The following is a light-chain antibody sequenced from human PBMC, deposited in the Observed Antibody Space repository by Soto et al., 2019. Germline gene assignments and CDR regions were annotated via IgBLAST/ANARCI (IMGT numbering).Light chain of an antibody. CDR2: GAS. J-gene: IGKJ1*01. CDR3: QQYENWPPWT. CDR1: QSIGSD. Sequence: EIVLTQSPATLSVSPGEEATLSCRASQSIGSDLAWYQQKRGQAPRLLIYGASTSATGIPARFIGSGSGTEFTLTISSLQSEDFAIYYCQQYENWPPWTFGQGTKVDIK. V-gene: IGKV3-15*01.